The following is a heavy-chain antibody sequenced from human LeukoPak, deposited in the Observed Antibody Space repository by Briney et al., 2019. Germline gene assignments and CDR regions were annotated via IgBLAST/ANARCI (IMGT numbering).Heavy chain of an antibody. CDR3: ARVGYYESSGYYEY. CDR1: GYTLTDYY. Sequence: ASVKVSCKASGYTLTDYYMHWVRQALGQGLEWMGRINPNSGGTNYAQRFQGRVTMTRDTSISTVHMELSRLRSDDTAVYYCARVGYYESSGYYEYWGQGTLVTVSS. D-gene: IGHD3-22*01. J-gene: IGHJ4*02. CDR2: INPNSGGT. V-gene: IGHV1-2*06.